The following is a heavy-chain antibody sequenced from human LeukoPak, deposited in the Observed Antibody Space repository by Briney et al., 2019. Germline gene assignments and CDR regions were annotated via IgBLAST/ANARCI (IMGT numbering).Heavy chain of an antibody. V-gene: IGHV4-59*12. CDR3: ARPDSSSSLYFDY. Sequence: PSETLSLTCTVSGGSISSYYWSWIRQPPGKGLEWIGYIYYSGSTNYNPSLKSRVTISVDTSKNQFSLKLSSVTAADTAVYYCARPDSSSSLYFDYWGQGTLVTVSS. D-gene: IGHD6-6*01. CDR1: GGSISSYY. CDR2: IYYSGST. J-gene: IGHJ4*02.